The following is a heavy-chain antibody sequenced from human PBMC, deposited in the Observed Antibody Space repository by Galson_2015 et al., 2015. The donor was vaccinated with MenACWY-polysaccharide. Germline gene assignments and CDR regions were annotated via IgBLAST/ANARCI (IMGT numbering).Heavy chain of an antibody. J-gene: IGHJ5*02. CDR1: GYSLSSYD. D-gene: IGHD3-22*01. CDR3: ARGEKYYYDSSGYLNWFDP. CDR2: MNPTSGNT. V-gene: IGHV1-8*01. Sequence: SVKVSCKASGYSLSSYDMNWVRQTTGQGLEWMGWMNPTSGNTAYAQKFQGRVTMTRNTSMSIVYMELSSLRSEDTAVYYCARGEKYYYDSSGYLNWFDPWGQGTLVTVSS.